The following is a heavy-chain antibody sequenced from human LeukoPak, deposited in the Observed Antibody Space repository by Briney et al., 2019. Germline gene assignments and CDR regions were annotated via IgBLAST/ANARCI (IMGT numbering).Heavy chain of an antibody. D-gene: IGHD3-10*01. J-gene: IGHJ3*02. Sequence: GGSLRLSCAASGFTFSSYWMHWVRQAPGKGLVWVSRINSDGSSTSYADSVKGRFTISRDNAKSTLYLQMNSLRAEDTAVYYCAKVRGVRGQDAFDIWGQGTMVTVSS. CDR1: GFTFSSYW. CDR2: INSDGSST. CDR3: AKVRGVRGQDAFDI. V-gene: IGHV3-74*01.